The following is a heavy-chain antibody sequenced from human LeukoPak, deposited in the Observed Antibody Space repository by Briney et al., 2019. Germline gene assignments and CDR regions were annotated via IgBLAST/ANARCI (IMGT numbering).Heavy chain of an antibody. Sequence: GGSLRLSCAASGFTFSSYSMNWVRQAPGKGLEWVSYISSSSSTIYYADSVKGRFTISRDNAKNSLYLQMNSLRAEDTAVYYCVRDRSSFSHYYGMDVWGQGTTVTVSS. J-gene: IGHJ6*02. D-gene: IGHD2/OR15-2a*01. CDR1: GFTFSSYS. CDR2: ISSSSSTI. V-gene: IGHV3-48*01. CDR3: VRDRSSFSHYYGMDV.